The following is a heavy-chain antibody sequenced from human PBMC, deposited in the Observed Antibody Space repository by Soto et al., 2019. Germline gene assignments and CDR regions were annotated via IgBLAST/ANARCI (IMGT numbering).Heavy chain of an antibody. CDR2: ISYDGSNK. CDR1: GFTFSSYG. J-gene: IGHJ3*01. D-gene: IGHD3-3*01. Sequence: GGSLRLSCAASGFTFSSYGMHWVRQAPGKGLEWVAVISYDGSNKYYADSVKGRFTISRDNSKNTLYLQMNSLRAEDTAVYYCAKEGSYDFWSGYDAFDFWGQGTMVTVSS. CDR3: AKEGSYDFWSGYDAFDF. V-gene: IGHV3-30*18.